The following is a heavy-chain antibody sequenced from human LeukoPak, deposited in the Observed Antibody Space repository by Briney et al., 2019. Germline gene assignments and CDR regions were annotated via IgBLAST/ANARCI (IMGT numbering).Heavy chain of an antibody. CDR3: ARELRSGNWFDP. Sequence: ASVTVSCKASGYTFTGYYMHWVRQAPGQGLEWMGWINPNSGGTNYAQKFQGRVTMTRDTSISTAYMELSRLRSDDTAVYYCARELRSGNWFDPWGQGTLVTVSS. V-gene: IGHV1-2*02. D-gene: IGHD1-26*01. CDR1: GYTFTGYY. J-gene: IGHJ5*02. CDR2: INPNSGGT.